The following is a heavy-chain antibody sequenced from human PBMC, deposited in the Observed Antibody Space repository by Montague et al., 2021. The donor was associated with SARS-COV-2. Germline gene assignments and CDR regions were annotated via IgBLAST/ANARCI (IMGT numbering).Heavy chain of an antibody. D-gene: IGHD2-15*01. J-gene: IGHJ4*02. CDR2: ISGSGGST. CDR3: AKPDQGGRVRYYFDY. Sequence: SLRLSCAASGFTFSSYAMSWVRQAPGKGLEWVSAISGSGGSTYYADPVKGRFTISRDNSKNTLYLQMNSLRAEDTAVYYCAKPDQGGRVRYYFDYWGQGTLVTVSS. CDR1: GFTFSSYA. V-gene: IGHV3-23*01.